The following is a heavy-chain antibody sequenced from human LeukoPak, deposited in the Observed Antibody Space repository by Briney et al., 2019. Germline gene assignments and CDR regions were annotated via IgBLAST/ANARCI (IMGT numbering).Heavy chain of an antibody. D-gene: IGHD4/OR15-4a*01. CDR2: ISGKSNNI. Sequence: PGGSLRLSCAASGFTFSNYNMNWVRRAPGKGLEWVSSISGKSNNIYYADSVKGRFTISRDNTKNSLYLQMNSQRAEDTAMYYCVRIPNSANFPNWFDPWGQGTLVTVSS. J-gene: IGHJ5*02. CDR1: GFTFSNYN. V-gene: IGHV3-21*01. CDR3: VRIPNSANFPNWFDP.